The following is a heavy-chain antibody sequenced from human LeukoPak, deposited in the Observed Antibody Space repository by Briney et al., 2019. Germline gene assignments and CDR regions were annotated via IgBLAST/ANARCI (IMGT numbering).Heavy chain of an antibody. V-gene: IGHV3-33*01. Sequence: GGSLRLSCAASGFTFSSYGMHWVRQAPGKGLEWVAVIWYDGSNKYYADSVKGRFAISRDNSKNMLYLQMNSLRADDTAVYYCARAIRTSGTFDYWGQGTLLSVSS. CDR1: GFTFSSYG. J-gene: IGHJ4*02. CDR2: IWYDGSNK. CDR3: ARAIRTSGTFDY. D-gene: IGHD2-2*01.